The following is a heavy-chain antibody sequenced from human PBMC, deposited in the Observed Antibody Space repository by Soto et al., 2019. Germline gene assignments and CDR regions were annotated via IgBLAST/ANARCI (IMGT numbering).Heavy chain of an antibody. J-gene: IGHJ6*02. V-gene: IGHV1-2*04. CDR3: ARDKGDILTGYSRRSYYYGLDV. D-gene: IGHD3-9*01. CDR2: INPNSGGT. Sequence: ASVKVSCKASGYTFTGYYMHWVRQAPGQGLEWMGWINPNSGGTNYAQKFQGWVTMTRDTSISTAYMELSRLRSDDTAVYYCARDKGDILTGYSRRSYYYGLDVSRPGTSVTVS. CDR1: GYTFTGYY.